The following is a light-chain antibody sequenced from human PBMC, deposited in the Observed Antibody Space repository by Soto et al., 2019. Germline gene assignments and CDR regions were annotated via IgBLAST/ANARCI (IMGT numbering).Light chain of an antibody. J-gene: IGKJ5*01. CDR3: QQCGSSST. CDR1: QSVSSN. Sequence: EIVMTQSPATLSVSPGERATLSCRASQSVSSNLAWYQQKPGQAPRLLIYGASTRATGIPARFSGSGSGTEFSLTISRLEPEDFAVYYCQQCGSSSTFGQGTRLEIK. V-gene: IGKV3-15*01. CDR2: GAS.